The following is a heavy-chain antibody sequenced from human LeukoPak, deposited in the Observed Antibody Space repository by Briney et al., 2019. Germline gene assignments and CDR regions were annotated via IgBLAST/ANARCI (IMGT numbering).Heavy chain of an antibody. V-gene: IGHV4-34*01. D-gene: IGHD3-10*01. CDR3: ARSDGYGLVGI. Sequence: PSETLSLTCAVYGGSFSGYYWSWIRQPPGKGLEWIGEINHSGSTYYNASLKSRVTVSVDTSKNQFSLNLSSVTAADTAVYYCARSDGYGLVGIWGQGTMVTVSS. CDR1: GGSFSGYY. J-gene: IGHJ3*02. CDR2: INHSGST.